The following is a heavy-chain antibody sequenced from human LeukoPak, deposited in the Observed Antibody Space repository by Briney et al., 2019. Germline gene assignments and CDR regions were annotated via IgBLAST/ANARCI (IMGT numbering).Heavy chain of an antibody. D-gene: IGHD3-10*01. J-gene: IGHJ6*03. CDR2: ISSNGGST. CDR1: GFTFSSYA. V-gene: IGHV3-64*01. Sequence: GGSLRLSCAASGFTFSSYAMHWVRQAPGKGLEYVSAISSNGGSTYYANSVKGRFTISRDNSKNTLYLQMGSLRAEDMAVYYCARRVGRGYYYMDVWGKGTTVTVSS. CDR3: ARRVGRGYYYMDV.